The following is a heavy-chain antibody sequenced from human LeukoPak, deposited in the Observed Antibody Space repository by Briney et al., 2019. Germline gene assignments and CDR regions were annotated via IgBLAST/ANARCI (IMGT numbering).Heavy chain of an antibody. V-gene: IGHV7-4-1*02. CDR1: GYTFTSYA. Sequence: ASVKVSCKASGYTFTSYAMNWVRQAPGQGLEWMGWINTNTGNPTYAQGFTGRFVFSLDTSVSTAYLQISSLKAEDTAVYYCARYGYSYGYGYYYYYYMDVWGKGTTVTVSS. D-gene: IGHD5-18*01. CDR2: INTNTGNP. J-gene: IGHJ6*03. CDR3: ARYGYSYGYGYYYYYYMDV.